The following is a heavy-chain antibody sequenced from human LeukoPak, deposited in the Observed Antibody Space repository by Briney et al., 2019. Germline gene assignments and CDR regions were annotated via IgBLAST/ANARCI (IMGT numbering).Heavy chain of an antibody. Sequence: ASVKVSCKASGYTFTSYGISWVRQAPGQGLEWMGWISAYNGNTNYAQKLQGRVTLTRDTSISTAHMELSRLTSDDTAVYYCALLWFGELWTKDYWGQGTLVTVSS. D-gene: IGHD3-10*01. CDR1: GYTFTSYG. J-gene: IGHJ4*02. CDR2: ISAYNGNT. CDR3: ALLWFGELWTKDY. V-gene: IGHV1-18*01.